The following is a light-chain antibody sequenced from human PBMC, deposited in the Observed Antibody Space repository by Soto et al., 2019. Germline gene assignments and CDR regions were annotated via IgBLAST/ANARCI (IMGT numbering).Light chain of an antibody. CDR3: QQYHSYPFT. CDR2: KAS. J-gene: IGKJ3*01. CDR1: QSITNW. V-gene: IGKV1-5*03. Sequence: DIQMTQSPSTLSASVGDRLSITCRASQSITNWLAWYQQKPGKAPKLLIYKASSLQSEVPSRFSGSASGPEFTLTISGLQPDDVATYYCQQYHSYPFTFGPGTKVDIK.